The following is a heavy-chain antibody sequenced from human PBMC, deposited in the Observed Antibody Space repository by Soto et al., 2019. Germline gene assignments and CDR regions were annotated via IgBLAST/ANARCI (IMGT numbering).Heavy chain of an antibody. CDR2: IYWDDDL. J-gene: IGHJ5*02. Sequence: QITLRESGPTLVKPTQTLTLTCTFSGFSLTTTEVGVGWIRQPPGQALEWLGFIYWDDDLRYSPSLKSRLTITKYTSNNQVVLTMTNVDPADTATYYCARRRADCVGSSCYHWLDPWGQGTLVTVSS. CDR3: ARRRADCVGSSCYHWLDP. CDR1: GFSLTTTEVG. D-gene: IGHD2-15*01. V-gene: IGHV2-5*02.